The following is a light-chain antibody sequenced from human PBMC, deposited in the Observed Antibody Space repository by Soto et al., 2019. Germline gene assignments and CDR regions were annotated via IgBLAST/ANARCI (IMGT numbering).Light chain of an antibody. CDR1: SSNIGNNY. J-gene: IGLJ1*01. V-gene: IGLV1-51*01. CDR2: DNN. Sequence: QSVLTQPPSVSAAPGQKVTISCSGSSSNIGNNYVSWYQQLPGTAPKLLIYDNNKRPSGIPDRFSASKSGTSASLAIAGLQAEDEADYYCQSYDSSLSRVFGTGTKVTVL. CDR3: QSYDSSLSRV.